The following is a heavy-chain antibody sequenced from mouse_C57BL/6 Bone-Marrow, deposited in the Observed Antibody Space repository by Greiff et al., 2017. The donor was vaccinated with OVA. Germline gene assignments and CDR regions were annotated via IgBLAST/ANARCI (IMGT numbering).Heavy chain of an antibody. Sequence: VKLQQSGPELVKPGASVKISCKASGYAFSSSWMNWVKQRPGKGLEWIGRIYPGDGDTNYNGKFKGKATLTADKSSSTAYMQLSSLTSEDSAVYFCARGRAFYWGQGTLVTVSA. J-gene: IGHJ3*01. CDR3: ARGRAFY. CDR1: GYAFSSSW. V-gene: IGHV1-82*01. CDR2: IYPGDGDT.